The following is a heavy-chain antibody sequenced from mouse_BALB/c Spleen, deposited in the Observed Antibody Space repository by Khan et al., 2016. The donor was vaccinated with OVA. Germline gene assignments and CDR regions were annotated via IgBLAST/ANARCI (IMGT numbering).Heavy chain of an antibody. CDR1: GYTFTSYW. J-gene: IGHJ4*01. D-gene: IGHD1-1*01. CDR3: ARETYYGRTCYAMDY. CDR2: IGPGSGNA. V-gene: IGHV1S41*01. Sequence: DLVKPGASVKLSCKASGYTFTSYWINWIKQRPGQGLEWIGRIGPGSGNAYYNEMFKGKATLTVDTSSSTAYIQLSSLSSEDSGVYSCARETYYGRTCYAMDYWGQGTSVTVSS.